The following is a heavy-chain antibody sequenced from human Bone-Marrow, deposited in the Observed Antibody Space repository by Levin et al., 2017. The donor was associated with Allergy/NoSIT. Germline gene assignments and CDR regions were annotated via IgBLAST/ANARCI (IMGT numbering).Heavy chain of an antibody. J-gene: IGHJ3*01. CDR2: IDPDSGTT. V-gene: IGHV1-46*01. Sequence: GASVKVSCKASGDTFTNYFFHWVRQAPRQGPEWMGMIDPDSGTTHYPEKFQGRVTITGDTSTSTVYMELTSLRSEDTAVYYCATKYQLILDAFDVWGQGTMIIVSS. D-gene: IGHD1-1*01. CDR3: ATKYQLILDAFDV. CDR1: GDTFTNYF.